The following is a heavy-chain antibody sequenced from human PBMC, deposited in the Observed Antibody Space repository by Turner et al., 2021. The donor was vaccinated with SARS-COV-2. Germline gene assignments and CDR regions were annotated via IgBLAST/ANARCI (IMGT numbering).Heavy chain of an antibody. CDR1: GFTFSSYD. D-gene: IGHD3-10*01. CDR2: IGTAGDT. CDR3: ARVDYYYGSGRRTYWYFDL. Sequence: EVQLVESGGGLVQPGGCLRLYCAASGFTFSSYDIHWVRQATGKGLEWVSAIGTAGDTYYPGSGKGRFTISRENAKNSLFLKMNSLRAGDTAVYYCARVDYYYGSGRRTYWYFDLWGRGTLVTVSS. J-gene: IGHJ2*01. V-gene: IGHV3-13*04.